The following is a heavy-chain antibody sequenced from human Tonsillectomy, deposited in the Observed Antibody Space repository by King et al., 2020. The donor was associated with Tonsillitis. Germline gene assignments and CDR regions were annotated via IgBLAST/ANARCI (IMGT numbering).Heavy chain of an antibody. CDR2: ISYDGSNK. J-gene: IGHJ2*01. Sequence: QLVQSGGGVVQPGRSLRLSCAASGFTFNNYGMHWVRQAPGKGLEWVAVISYDGSNKYYGDSVKGRFTISRDNSKNTLFLQMNSLRTEDTAVYYCATDSGGTFDWYFALWGRGTLVSVSS. V-gene: IGHV3-30*03. D-gene: IGHD2-15*01. CDR1: GFTFNNYG. CDR3: ATDSGGTFDWYFAL.